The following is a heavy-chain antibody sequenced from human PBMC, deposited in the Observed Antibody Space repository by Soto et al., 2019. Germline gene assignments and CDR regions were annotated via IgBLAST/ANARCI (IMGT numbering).Heavy chain of an antibody. CDR3: ARDEYYDILTGYYNPWYFDL. J-gene: IGHJ2*01. D-gene: IGHD3-9*01. V-gene: IGHV1-18*01. Sequence: ASVKVSCKASGYTFTSYGISWVRQAPGQGLECMGWISAYNGNTNYAQKLQGRVTMTTDTSTSTAYMELRSLRSDDTAVYYCARDEYYDILTGYYNPWYFDLWGRGTLVTVSS. CDR1: GYTFTSYG. CDR2: ISAYNGNT.